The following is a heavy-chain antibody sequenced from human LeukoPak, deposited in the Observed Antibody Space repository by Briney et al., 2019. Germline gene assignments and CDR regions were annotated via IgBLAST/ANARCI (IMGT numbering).Heavy chain of an antibody. CDR3: ARVNTVMATFDY. V-gene: IGHV4-38-2*02. Sequence: SETLSLTCTVSGSSISSSYYGAWIRQPPGKGLEWIATISHSGSTYYNPSLKSRVTISADTSQNQHSLRLNSVTDADTAVYYCARVNTVMATFDYWGQGTPVTVSS. CDR2: ISHSGST. D-gene: IGHD5-24*01. CDR1: GSSISSSYY. J-gene: IGHJ4*02.